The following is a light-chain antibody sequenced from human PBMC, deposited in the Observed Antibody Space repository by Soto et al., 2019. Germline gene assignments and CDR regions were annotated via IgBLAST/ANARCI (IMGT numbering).Light chain of an antibody. J-gene: IGKJ1*01. CDR2: GAS. V-gene: IGKV3-15*01. CDR3: QQYNGWPWT. Sequence: EIVSAQSPAPLSVSPGERVTLSCMATQTIGNKLAWYLQRPGQAPRLLMYGASTRATDIPARFSGSGSGTECTLTITGLQSEDVAVYYCQQYNGWPWTLGLGTKVDIK. CDR1: QTIGNK.